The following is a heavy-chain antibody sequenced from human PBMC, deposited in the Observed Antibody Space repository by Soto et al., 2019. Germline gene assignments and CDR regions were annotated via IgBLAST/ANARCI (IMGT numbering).Heavy chain of an antibody. CDR2: IDNDGRGT. Sequence: EEQLVESGGGLVQSGGSLRLSCAASEFTFSSYWMHWVRQAPGKGLVWVSRIDNDGRGTIYADSVKGRFTVTRDNTKNTLYLQMNSLRDEDTAVYYCSRGGFNHGFDIWGQGTRVTVSS. CDR1: EFTFSSYW. V-gene: IGHV3-74*01. J-gene: IGHJ3*02. CDR3: SRGGFNHGFDI.